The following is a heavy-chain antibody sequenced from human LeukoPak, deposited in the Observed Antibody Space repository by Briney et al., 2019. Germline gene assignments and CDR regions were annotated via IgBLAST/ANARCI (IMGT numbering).Heavy chain of an antibody. V-gene: IGHV3-33*01. CDR1: GFTFSSYG. Sequence: PGGSLRLSCAASGFTFSSYGMHWVRQAPGKGLEWVAVIWYDGSNKYYADSVKGRFTISRDNAKNSLYLQMNSLRAEDTAVYYCARDPGRVGATHFDYWGQGTLVTVSS. D-gene: IGHD1-26*01. J-gene: IGHJ4*02. CDR2: IWYDGSNK. CDR3: ARDPGRVGATHFDY.